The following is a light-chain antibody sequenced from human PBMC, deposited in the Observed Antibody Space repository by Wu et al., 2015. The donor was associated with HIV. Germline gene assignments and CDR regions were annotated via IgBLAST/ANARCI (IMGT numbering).Light chain of an antibody. Sequence: EIVLTQSPGTLSLSPGERATLSCRASQSVTTNELAWYQQKPGQSPRLLIYDASSRAAGLPDRFSGSGSGTDFTLTISRLEPEDFAVYYCQQRPNPRTFGGGTKVEIK. CDR3: QQRPNPRT. CDR1: QSVTTNE. V-gene: IGKV3D-20*02. J-gene: IGKJ4*01. CDR2: DAS.